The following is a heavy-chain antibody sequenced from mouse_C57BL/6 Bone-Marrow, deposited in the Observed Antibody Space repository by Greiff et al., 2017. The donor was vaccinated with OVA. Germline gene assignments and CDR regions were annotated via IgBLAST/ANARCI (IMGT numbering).Heavy chain of an antibody. CDR3: AREDYGSRGGFAY. J-gene: IGHJ3*01. V-gene: IGHV1-81*01. Sequence: VMLVESGAELARPGASVKLSCKASGYTFTSYGISWVKQRTGQGLEWIGEIYPRSGNTYYNEKFKGKATLTADKSSSTAYMELRSLTSEDSAVYFCAREDYGSRGGFAYWGQGTLVTVSA. CDR1: GYTFTSYG. CDR2: IYPRSGNT. D-gene: IGHD1-1*01.